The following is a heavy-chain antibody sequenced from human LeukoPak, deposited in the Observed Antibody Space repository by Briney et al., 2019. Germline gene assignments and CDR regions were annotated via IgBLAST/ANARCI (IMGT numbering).Heavy chain of an antibody. CDR2: ISGSGGST. Sequence: PGRSLRLSCAASGFTFDDYAMHWVRQAPGKGLEWVSAISGSGGSTYYADSVKGRFTISRDNSKNTLYLQMNSLRAEDTAVYYCAKERLDYYFDYWGQGTLVTVSS. J-gene: IGHJ4*02. CDR1: GFTFDDYA. CDR3: AKERLDYYFDY. D-gene: IGHD4-11*01. V-gene: IGHV3-23*01.